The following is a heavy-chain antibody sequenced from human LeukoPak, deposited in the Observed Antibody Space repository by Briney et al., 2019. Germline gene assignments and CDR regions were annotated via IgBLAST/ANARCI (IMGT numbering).Heavy chain of an antibody. CDR1: RFTFSNYW. Sequence: GGSLRLSCAASRFTFSNYWMSWVRQAPGKGREWVAHINKDGSEIYYVDSVKGRFTISRDNAKSSLSVQLNSLRVEDTAVYYCARDKVTERGQGVLVTVSS. J-gene: IGHJ4*02. CDR2: INKDGSEI. CDR3: ARDKVTE. V-gene: IGHV3-7*01.